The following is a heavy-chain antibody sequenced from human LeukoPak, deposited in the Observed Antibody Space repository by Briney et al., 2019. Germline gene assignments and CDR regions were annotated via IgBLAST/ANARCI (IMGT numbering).Heavy chain of an antibody. CDR2: IYTSGST. V-gene: IGHV4-4*07. J-gene: IGHJ4*02. Sequence: SETLSLTCTVSGGSISSYYWSWIRQPAGKGLEWIGRIYTSGSTNYNPSLKSRVTMSVDTSKNQFSLKLSSVTAADTAVYYCARMRVRGVFLYYFDYWGQGTLVTVSS. D-gene: IGHD3-10*01. CDR3: ARMRVRGVFLYYFDY. CDR1: GGSISSYY.